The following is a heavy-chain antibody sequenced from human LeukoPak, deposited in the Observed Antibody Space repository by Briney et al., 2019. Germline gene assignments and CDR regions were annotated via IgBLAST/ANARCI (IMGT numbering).Heavy chain of an antibody. CDR3: ASGYCSGGSCYFDYYYYYMDV. J-gene: IGHJ6*03. D-gene: IGHD2-15*01. CDR2: ISSSGSTI. Sequence: GGSLRLSCAASGFTFSDYYMSWIRQAPGKGLEWVSYISSSGSTIYYADSVKGRFTISRDNAKNSLYLQMNSLRAEDTAVYYCASGYCSGGSCYFDYYYYYMDVWGKGTTVTVSS. V-gene: IGHV3-11*04. CDR1: GFTFSDYY.